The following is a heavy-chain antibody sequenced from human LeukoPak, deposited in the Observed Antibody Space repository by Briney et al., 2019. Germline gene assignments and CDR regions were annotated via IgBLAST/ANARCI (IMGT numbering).Heavy chain of an antibody. CDR2: IQDDGATT. V-gene: IGHV3-30*02. Sequence: GRSLRLSCAASGLTFSNFPMHWVRQAPGKGLEWVALIQDDGATTNYVDSVRGRFTISRDNSKSTVYLQMNSLKPDDTAVYYCATQSITLVVVISPFDYWGQGTLVTVSS. D-gene: IGHD3-22*01. J-gene: IGHJ4*02. CDR3: ATQSITLVVVISPFDY. CDR1: GLTFSNFP.